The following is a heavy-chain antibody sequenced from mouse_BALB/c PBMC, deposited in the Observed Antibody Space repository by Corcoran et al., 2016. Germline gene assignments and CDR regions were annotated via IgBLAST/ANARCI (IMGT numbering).Heavy chain of an antibody. CDR2: IDPANGNT. V-gene: IGHV14-3*02. CDR1: GVNIKDSY. CDR3: ANCDWYFDV. Sequence: EVQLQQSGAELVKRGASVKLSCAASGVNIKDSYMKWVKQRPEQGLERIGRIDPANGNTKYEPKFQGKATITADTSSNKAYLQLSSLTSEDTAVYYCANCDWYFDVWGAGTTVTVSS. J-gene: IGHJ1*01.